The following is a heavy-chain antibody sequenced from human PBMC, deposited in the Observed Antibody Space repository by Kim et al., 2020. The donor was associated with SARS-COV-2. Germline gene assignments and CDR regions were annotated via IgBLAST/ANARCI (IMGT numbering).Heavy chain of an antibody. V-gene: IGHV7-4-1*02. D-gene: IGHD3-10*01. CDR1: GYTFTSYA. Sequence: ASVKVSCKASGYTFTSYAMNWVRQAPGQGLEWMGWINTNTGNPTYAQGFTGRFVFSLDTSVSTAYLQISSLKAEDTAVYYCASTSNGFLWFGEPLLFNWFDPWGQGTLVTVSS. CDR3: ASTSNGFLWFGEPLLFNWFDP. J-gene: IGHJ5*02. CDR2: INTNTGNP.